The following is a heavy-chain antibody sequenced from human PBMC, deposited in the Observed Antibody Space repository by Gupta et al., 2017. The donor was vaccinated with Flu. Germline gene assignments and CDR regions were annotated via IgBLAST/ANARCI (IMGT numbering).Heavy chain of an antibody. D-gene: IGHD2-2*02. V-gene: IGHV1-2*06. CDR2: INPHSGTT. CDR3: AREKYCSTTSCYRWFDP. Sequence: QVQLVQSGAEVKKPGASVKVSCKASGYTFTAYSIHWVRQAPGQGLEWMGRINPHSGTTNYEQKFQGRVTVTMDTSISTAYMDLSRLRSDDTAVYYCAREKYCSTTSCYRWFDPWGQGTLVTVSS. J-gene: IGHJ5*02. CDR1: GYTFTAYS.